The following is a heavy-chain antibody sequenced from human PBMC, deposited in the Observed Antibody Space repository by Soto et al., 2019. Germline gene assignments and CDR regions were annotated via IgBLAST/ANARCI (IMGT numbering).Heavy chain of an antibody. CDR2: ISGSGGST. CDR1: GFTFSSYA. D-gene: IGHD3-3*01. V-gene: IGHV3-23*01. CDR3: AKDFGGLSYYDFWSGSESGAFDI. J-gene: IGHJ3*02. Sequence: GVSLRLSCAASGFTFSSYAMSWVRQAPGKGLEWVSAISGSGGSTYYADSVKGRFTISRDNSKNTLYLQMNSLRAEDTAVYYCAKDFGGLSYYDFWSGSESGAFDIWGQGTMVTVSS.